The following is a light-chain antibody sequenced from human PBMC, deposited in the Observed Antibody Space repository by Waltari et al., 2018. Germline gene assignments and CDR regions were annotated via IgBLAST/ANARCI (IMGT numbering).Light chain of an antibody. Sequence: EIVLTQFPATLSLSPGERSTLPCRARQSVSSFLAWYQQKPGQAPRLLIFDASNRATGIPARFSGSGSGTDFTLTISSLEPEDFAVYYCQHRSSWPLTFGGGTKVEIK. V-gene: IGKV3-11*01. CDR2: DAS. CDR3: QHRSSWPLT. J-gene: IGKJ4*01. CDR1: QSVSSF.